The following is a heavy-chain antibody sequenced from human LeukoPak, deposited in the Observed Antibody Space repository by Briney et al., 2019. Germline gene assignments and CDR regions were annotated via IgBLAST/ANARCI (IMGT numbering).Heavy chain of an antibody. CDR2: ISSSSSYI. V-gene: IGHV3-21*01. Sequence: GGSLRLSCAASGFTFSSYEMNWVRQAPGKGLEWVSSISSSSSYIYYADSVKGRFTISRDNAKNSLYLQMNSLRAEDTAVYYCARLIAVAGMDYWGQGTLVTVSS. CDR1: GFTFSSYE. D-gene: IGHD6-19*01. J-gene: IGHJ4*02. CDR3: ARLIAVAGMDY.